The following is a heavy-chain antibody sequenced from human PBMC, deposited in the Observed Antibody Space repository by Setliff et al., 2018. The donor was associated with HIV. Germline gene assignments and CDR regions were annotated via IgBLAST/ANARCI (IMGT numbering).Heavy chain of an antibody. J-gene: IGHJ3*02. Sequence: SEILSLTCTVSGGSISSNNYYWGWIRQPPGKGLEWIGSIYYSGSTYYNPSLKSRVTISVDTSKNQFSLKLSSVTAADTAVYYCARVPTQGDYGSDAFDIWGQGTMVTVSS. CDR3: ARVPTQGDYGSDAFDI. V-gene: IGHV4-39*07. CDR2: IYYSGST. CDR1: GGSISSNNYY. D-gene: IGHD4-17*01.